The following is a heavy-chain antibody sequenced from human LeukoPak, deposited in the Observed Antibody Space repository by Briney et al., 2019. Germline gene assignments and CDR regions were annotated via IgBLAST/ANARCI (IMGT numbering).Heavy chain of an antibody. CDR3: ARVHQLTEYTNSDY. CDR1: GGSISSSSYY. Sequence: SETLFLTCTVSGGSISSSSYYWGWIRQPPGKGLEWIGSIYYSGSTYYNPSLKSRVTISVDTSKNQFSLKLSSVTAADTAVYYCARVHQLTEYTNSDYWGQGTLVTVSS. CDR2: IYYSGST. D-gene: IGHD6-6*01. J-gene: IGHJ4*02. V-gene: IGHV4-39*01.